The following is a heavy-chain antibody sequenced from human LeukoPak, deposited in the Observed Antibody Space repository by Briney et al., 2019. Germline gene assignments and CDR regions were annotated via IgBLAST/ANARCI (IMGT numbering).Heavy chain of an antibody. V-gene: IGHV1-18*01. D-gene: IGHD5-12*01. CDR2: ISAYNGNT. Sequence: ASAKVSSVASGYTFPISAISWVPPAPGQGLEWMGWISAYNGNTNYAQKLQGRVTMATDTSTSTTYMELRCLRSDDSAVYYCARNIVVNLAPIYYYYMDVWGKGTTVTVSS. CDR3: ARNIVVNLAPIYYYYMDV. CDR1: GYTFPISA. J-gene: IGHJ6*03.